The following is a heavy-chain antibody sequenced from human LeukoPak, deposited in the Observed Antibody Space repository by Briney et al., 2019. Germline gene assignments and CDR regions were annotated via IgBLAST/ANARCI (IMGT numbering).Heavy chain of an antibody. CDR3: ARSIAARSDDH. Sequence: GGSLRLSCAASGFTFSSYSMNWVRQAPGKGLEWVSYISSSSSTIYYADSVKGRFTISRDNAKNSLYLQMNSLRAEDTAVYYCARSIAARSDDHWGQGALDTVSS. D-gene: IGHD6-6*01. V-gene: IGHV3-48*04. J-gene: IGHJ4*02. CDR1: GFTFSSYS. CDR2: ISSSSSTI.